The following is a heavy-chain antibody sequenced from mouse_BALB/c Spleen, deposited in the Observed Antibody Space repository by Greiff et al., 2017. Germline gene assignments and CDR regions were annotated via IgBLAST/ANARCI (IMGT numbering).Heavy chain of an antibody. D-gene: IGHD1-1*01. CDR1: GYAFSSSW. CDR3: AREEDYYYGSSLYWYFDV. V-gene: IGHV1-82*01. CDR2: IYPGDGDT. J-gene: IGHJ1*01. Sequence: QVHVKQSGPELVKPGASVKISCKASGYAFSSSWMNWVKQRPGQGLEWIGRIYPGDGDTNYNGKFKGKATLTADKSSSTAYMQLSSLTSVDSAVYFCAREEDYYYGSSLYWYFDVWGAGTTVTVSS.